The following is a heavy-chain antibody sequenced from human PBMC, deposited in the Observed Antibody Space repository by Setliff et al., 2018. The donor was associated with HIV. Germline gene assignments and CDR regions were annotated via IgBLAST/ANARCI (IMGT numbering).Heavy chain of an antibody. CDR2: IYYSGST. CDR1: DDFITSYY. CDR3: ARAVYYFDF. V-gene: IGHV4-59*01. D-gene: IGHD1-20*01. J-gene: IGHJ4*02. Sequence: SSETLSLTCTVSDDFITSYYWSWIRQPPGKGLGWIGYIYYSGSTNYNPSLKSRVTISLDMSTSQFSLRLSSVTAADTAVYYCARAVYYFDFWGQGTLVTVSS.